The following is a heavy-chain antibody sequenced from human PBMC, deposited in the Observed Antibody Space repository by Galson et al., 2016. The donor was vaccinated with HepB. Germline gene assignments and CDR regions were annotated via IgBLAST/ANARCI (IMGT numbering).Heavy chain of an antibody. CDR1: GFTFSSYS. CDR3: ARDRVTASGYGWGYDY. D-gene: IGHD2-21*01. V-gene: IGHV3-48*04. J-gene: IGHJ4*02. CDR2: ISSSSSTI. Sequence: SLRLSCAASGFTFSSYSMNWVRQAPGKGLEWVSYISSSSSTIYYADSVKGRFTISRDNAKNSLYLQMNSLRAEDTAVYYCARDRVTASGYGWGYDYWGQGTLVTVAS.